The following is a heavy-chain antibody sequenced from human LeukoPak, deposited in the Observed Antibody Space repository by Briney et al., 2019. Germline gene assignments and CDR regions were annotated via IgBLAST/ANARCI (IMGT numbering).Heavy chain of an antibody. Sequence: SETLSLTCTVSGDSISSSIYYWGWIRQPPGKGLEWIGNIYYSGSTYYNPSLRSRLTISLDTSKNQFSLTLSSVTAADTAVYYCARLQYYYDSNGYYSLYYFDYWGQGTVVTVSS. J-gene: IGHJ4*02. D-gene: IGHD3-22*01. V-gene: IGHV4-39*01. CDR3: ARLQYYYDSNGYYSLYYFDY. CDR1: GDSISSSIYY. CDR2: IYYSGST.